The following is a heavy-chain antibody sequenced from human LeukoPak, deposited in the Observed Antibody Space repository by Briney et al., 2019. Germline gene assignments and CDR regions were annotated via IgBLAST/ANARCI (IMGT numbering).Heavy chain of an antibody. J-gene: IGHJ4*02. CDR3: AKDRDTAMEIDY. Sequence: PGRSLRLSCAASGFTFSNYGMHWVRQAPGKGLEWVAVIWYDGSNKYYADSVKGRFTISRDNSKNTLYLQMKSLRAEDTAVYYCAKDRDTAMEIDYWGQGTPVTVSS. V-gene: IGHV3-33*06. D-gene: IGHD5-18*01. CDR2: IWYDGSNK. CDR1: GFTFSNYG.